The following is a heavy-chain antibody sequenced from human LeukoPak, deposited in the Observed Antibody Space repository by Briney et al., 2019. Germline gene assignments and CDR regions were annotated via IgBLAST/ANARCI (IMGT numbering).Heavy chain of an antibody. J-gene: IGHJ4*02. CDR3: ARNMGDY. D-gene: IGHD2/OR15-2a*01. CDR1: GFTFSTYW. Sequence: GGSLRLSCVASGFTFSTYWMTWLRQAPGKDLEWVANINQDGTEKNYVDSVKGRFTISRDNAKNSSYLQMNSLTAEDTAVYYCARNMGDYWGGGTLVTVSS. V-gene: IGHV3-7*04. CDR2: INQDGTEK.